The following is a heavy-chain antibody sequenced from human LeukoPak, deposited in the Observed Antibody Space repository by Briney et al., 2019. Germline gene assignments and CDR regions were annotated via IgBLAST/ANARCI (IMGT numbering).Heavy chain of an antibody. Sequence: GGSLRLSCAASGFTFSSYAMSWVRQAPGKGLEWVSGISGTGGSTYYTDSVKGRFTISRDKSKNTLYLQMNSLRAEDTALYYCAKGGHYGSGSYGIFDYWGQGTLVTVSS. J-gene: IGHJ4*02. D-gene: IGHD3-10*01. CDR3: AKGGHYGSGSYGIFDY. V-gene: IGHV3-23*01. CDR2: ISGTGGST. CDR1: GFTFSSYA.